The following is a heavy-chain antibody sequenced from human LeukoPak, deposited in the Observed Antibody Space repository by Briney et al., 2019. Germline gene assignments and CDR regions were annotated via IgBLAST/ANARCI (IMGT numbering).Heavy chain of an antibody. Sequence: GASVKVSCKVSGYTLTELSMHWVRQAPGKGLEWMGGFDPEDGETIYAQKFQGRVTMTEDTSTDTAYMELSSLRSEDTAVYYCATDLAAAGNFYFDCWGQGTLVTVSS. V-gene: IGHV1-24*01. D-gene: IGHD6-13*01. CDR2: FDPEDGET. CDR1: GYTLTELS. CDR3: ATDLAAAGNFYFDC. J-gene: IGHJ4*02.